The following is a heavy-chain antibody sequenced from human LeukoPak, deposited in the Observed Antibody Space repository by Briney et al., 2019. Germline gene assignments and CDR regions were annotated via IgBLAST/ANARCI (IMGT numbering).Heavy chain of an antibody. CDR1: GGSISSSSYY. Sequence: PSETLSLTCTVSGGSISSSSYYWGWIRQPPGKGLEWIGSIYYSGSTYYNPSLKSRVTISVDTSKNQFSLKLSSVTAADTAVYYCARHTYYYGSGYNWFDPWGQGTLVTVSS. D-gene: IGHD3-10*01. V-gene: IGHV4-39*01. J-gene: IGHJ5*02. CDR3: ARHTYYYGSGYNWFDP. CDR2: IYYSGST.